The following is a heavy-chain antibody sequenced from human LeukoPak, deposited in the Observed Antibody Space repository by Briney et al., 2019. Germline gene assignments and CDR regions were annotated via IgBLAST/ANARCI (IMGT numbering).Heavy chain of an antibody. V-gene: IGHV4-34*01. CDR2: INHSGST. CDR3: ATRSYYDFWSGYAWFDY. Sequence: PSETLSLTCAVYGGSFSGYYRSWIRQPPGKGLEWIGEINHSGSTNYNPSLKSRVTISVDTSKNQFSLKLSSVTAADTAVYYCATRSYYDFWSGYAWFDYWGQGSLVTVSS. CDR1: GGSFSGYY. J-gene: IGHJ4*02. D-gene: IGHD3-3*01.